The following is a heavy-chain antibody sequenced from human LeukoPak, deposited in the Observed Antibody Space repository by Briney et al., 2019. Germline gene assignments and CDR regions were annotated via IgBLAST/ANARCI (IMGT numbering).Heavy chain of an antibody. Sequence: GSSVKVSCKASGGTFSRHTISWVRQSPGQGLEWMGGITPMFGTSNYAQKFRGRVTITADESTSTAYMELSSLRSEDTAVYYCARVPGPTAMGHFDYWGQGTLVTASS. CDR3: ARVPGPTAMGHFDY. V-gene: IGHV1-69*01. CDR1: GGTFSRHT. CDR2: ITPMFGTS. D-gene: IGHD5-18*01. J-gene: IGHJ4*02.